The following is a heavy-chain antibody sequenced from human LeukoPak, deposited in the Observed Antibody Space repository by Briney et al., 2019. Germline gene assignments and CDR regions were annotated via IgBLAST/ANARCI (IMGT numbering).Heavy chain of an antibody. Sequence: GGSLRLSCAASGLTFSSYAMSWVRQAPGKGLEWVSAISGSGGSTYYADSVKGRFTISRDNSKNTLYLQMNSLRAEDTAVYYCAKETYFYDSSGYRGHFDYWGQGTLVTVSS. V-gene: IGHV3-23*01. CDR3: AKETYFYDSSGYRGHFDY. D-gene: IGHD3-22*01. CDR2: ISGSGGST. J-gene: IGHJ4*02. CDR1: GLTFSSYA.